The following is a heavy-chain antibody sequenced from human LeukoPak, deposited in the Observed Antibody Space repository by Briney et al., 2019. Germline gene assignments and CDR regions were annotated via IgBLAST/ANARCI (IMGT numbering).Heavy chain of an antibody. Sequence: SETLSLTCTVSGGSISSGDYYWSWIRQPPGKGLEWIGYIYYSGSTYYNPSLKSRVTISVDTYKNQFSLKLSSVIAADTAVYYCARDGSNYAALDYWGQGTLVTVSS. V-gene: IGHV4-30-4*08. J-gene: IGHJ4*02. CDR2: IYYSGST. CDR3: ARDGSNYAALDY. D-gene: IGHD4-11*01. CDR1: GGSISSGDYY.